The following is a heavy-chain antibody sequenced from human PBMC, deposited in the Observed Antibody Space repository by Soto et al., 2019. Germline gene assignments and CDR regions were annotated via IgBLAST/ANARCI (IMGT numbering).Heavy chain of an antibody. CDR3: ARNFDIAATGTAFDS. CDR1: GGSISGHS. V-gene: IGHV4-4*07. D-gene: IGHD6-13*01. J-gene: IGHJ4*02. CDR2: IYSSGTT. Sequence: QVQLQESGPSLVRPSETLSLTCSVSGGSISGHSWSWIRLPAGRRLQWVGRIYSSGTTNYNPSLKSRVLMSVDTDRNSCSLRLDSVTAADTAVYYCARNFDIAATGTAFDSWGRGVLVTVAS.